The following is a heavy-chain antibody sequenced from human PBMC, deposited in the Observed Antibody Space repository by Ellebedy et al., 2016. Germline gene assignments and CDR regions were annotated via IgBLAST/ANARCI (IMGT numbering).Heavy chain of an antibody. CDR2: ISSSSSYI. CDR3: ASTDSSGYSDAFDI. V-gene: IGHV3-21*01. Sequence: GESLKISXAASGFTFSSYSMNWVRQAPGKGLEWVSSISSSSSYIYYADSVKGRFTISRDNAKNSLYLQMNSLRAEDTAVYYCASTDSSGYSDAFDIWGQGTMVTVSS. CDR1: GFTFSSYS. D-gene: IGHD3-22*01. J-gene: IGHJ3*02.